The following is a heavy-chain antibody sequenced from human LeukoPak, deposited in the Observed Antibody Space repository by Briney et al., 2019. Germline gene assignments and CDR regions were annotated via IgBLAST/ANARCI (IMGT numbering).Heavy chain of an antibody. D-gene: IGHD3-22*01. CDR3: ARPKYSSSLAFDY. V-gene: IGHV5-51*01. J-gene: IGHJ4*02. CDR1: GNTFTTSL. Sequence: PGESLKISCSDSGNTFTTSLIVWVRQMPGKGLEWMGVIYPGDSATTYSPSFQGQVTLSVDKSSRTAYLQWSSVRASDTAIYYCARPKYSSSLAFDYWGQGTPVTVSS. CDR2: IYPGDSAT.